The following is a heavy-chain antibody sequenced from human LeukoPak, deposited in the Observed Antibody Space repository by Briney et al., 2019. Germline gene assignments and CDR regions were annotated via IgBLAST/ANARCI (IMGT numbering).Heavy chain of an antibody. D-gene: IGHD1-26*01. V-gene: IGHV3-30*04. CDR3: ARDWGGAGSYPDY. CDR1: GFTFSSYA. CDR2: ISYDGSNK. Sequence: GGSLRLSCAASGFTFSSYAMHWVRQAPGKGLEWVAVISYDGSNKYYADSVKGRFTISRDNSKNTLYLQMNSLRAEDTAVYYCARDWGGAGSYPDYWGQRTLVTVSS. J-gene: IGHJ4*02.